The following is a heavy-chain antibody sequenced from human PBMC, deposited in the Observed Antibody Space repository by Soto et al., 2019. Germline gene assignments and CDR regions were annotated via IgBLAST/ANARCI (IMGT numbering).Heavy chain of an antibody. CDR2: INPSGGST. J-gene: IGHJ4*02. D-gene: IGHD6-13*01. CDR1: GYTFTSYY. V-gene: IGHV1-46*01. Sequence: ASVKVSCKASGYTFTSYYMHWVRQAPGQGLEWMGIINPSGGSTSYAQKFQGRVTMTRGTSTSTVYMELSSLRSEDTAVYYCARDAEPDSSSWYKFDYWGQGTLVTVSS. CDR3: ARDAEPDSSSWYKFDY.